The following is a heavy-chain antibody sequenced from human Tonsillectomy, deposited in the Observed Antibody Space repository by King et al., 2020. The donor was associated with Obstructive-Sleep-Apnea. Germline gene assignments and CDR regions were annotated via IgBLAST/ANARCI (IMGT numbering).Heavy chain of an antibody. Sequence: VQLVESGGGLVQPGGSLRLSCAASGFTFSSYSMNWVRQAPGKGLEWVSYISSSSSTIYYADSVKGRFTISRDNAKNSLYLQMNSLRAEDTAVYYCARSSVLMVYARHYFDYWGQGTLVTVSS. D-gene: IGHD2-8*01. CDR2: ISSSSSTI. V-gene: IGHV3-48*04. J-gene: IGHJ4*02. CDR3: ARSSVLMVYARHYFDY. CDR1: GFTFSSYS.